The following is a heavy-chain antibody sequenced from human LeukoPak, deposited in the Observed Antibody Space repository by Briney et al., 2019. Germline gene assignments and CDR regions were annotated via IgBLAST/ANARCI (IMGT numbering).Heavy chain of an antibody. CDR1: GGSFSGYY. V-gene: IGHV4-34*01. Sequence: PSETLSLTCAVYGGSFSGYYWSWSRPPPGKGREWIGEINHSGSTNYNPYIKSRVTRSVDTSKNQFSLKLSSVTAADTAVYYCARGSLLYYYDSSGYSDYWGQGTLVTVSS. J-gene: IGHJ4*02. CDR3: ARGSLLYYYDSSGYSDY. CDR2: INHSGST. D-gene: IGHD3-22*01.